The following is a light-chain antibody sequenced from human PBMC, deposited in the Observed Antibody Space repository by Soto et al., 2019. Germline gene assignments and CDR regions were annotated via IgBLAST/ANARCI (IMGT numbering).Light chain of an antibody. J-gene: IGKJ5*01. CDR3: QQRSNWPPSIN. V-gene: IGKV3-11*01. CDR2: DAS. CDR1: QNISNY. Sequence: IVLIQSPATLSVSPGERATLSCRASQNISNYLIWYQQKPGQAPRLLIYDASNRATDIPARFSGSGSGTDFTLTISSLEPEDLAVYYCQQRSNWPPSINFGQGTRLE.